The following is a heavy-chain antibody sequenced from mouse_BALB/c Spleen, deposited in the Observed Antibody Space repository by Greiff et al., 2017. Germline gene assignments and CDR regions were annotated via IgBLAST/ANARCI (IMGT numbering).Heavy chain of an antibody. J-gene: IGHJ3*01. Sequence: EVKVVESGGGLVKPGGSLKLSCAASGFTFSSYTMSWVRQTPEKRLEWVATISSGGSYTYYPDSVKGRFTISRDNAKNTLYLQMSSLKSEDTAMYYCTRGGDYDGYYWFAYWGQGTLVTVSA. CDR1: GFTFSSYT. V-gene: IGHV5-6-4*01. D-gene: IGHD2-3*01. CDR2: ISSGGSYT. CDR3: TRGGDYDGYYWFAY.